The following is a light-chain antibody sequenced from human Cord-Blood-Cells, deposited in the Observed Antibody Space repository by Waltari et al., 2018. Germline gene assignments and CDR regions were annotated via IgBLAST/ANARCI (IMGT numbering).Light chain of an antibody. CDR1: QSVSSSY. CDR3: QQYGSSPPWT. CDR2: GAS. Sequence: EIVLTQSPGTLSLSPGERATLSCRASQSVSSSYLAWYQQKPGQAPRLLIYGASSRATGIPDRVSGSGSGRDFTLTISRLEPEDFAVYYCQQYGSSPPWTFGQGTKVEIK. V-gene: IGKV3-20*01. J-gene: IGKJ1*01.